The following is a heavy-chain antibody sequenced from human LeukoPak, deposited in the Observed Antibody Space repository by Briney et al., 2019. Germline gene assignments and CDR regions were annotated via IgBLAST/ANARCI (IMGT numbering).Heavy chain of an antibody. Sequence: ASVKVSCKASGYTFTSYGINWVRQAPGQGLEWMGWISAYNGNTNYAQKLQGRVTMTTDTSTSTAYMELRSLRSDDTAVYYCARGFWSSGWYSEGHFDYWGQGTLVTVSS. V-gene: IGHV1-18*01. CDR3: ARGFWSSGWYSEGHFDY. D-gene: IGHD6-19*01. J-gene: IGHJ4*02. CDR2: ISAYNGNT. CDR1: GYTFTSYG.